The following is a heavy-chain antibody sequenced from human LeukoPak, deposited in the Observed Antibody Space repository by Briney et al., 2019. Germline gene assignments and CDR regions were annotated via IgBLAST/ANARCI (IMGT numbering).Heavy chain of an antibody. D-gene: IGHD6-13*01. J-gene: IGHJ4*02. V-gene: IGHV5-51*01. CDR3: ARQPSSSSWSNFDY. CDR1: GYSFMDYW. Sequence: GESLKISCKGSGYSFMDYWIGWVRQMPGKGPEWMGIIFPHDSDIKYNPSFQGQVTISVDKSISTAYLQWSSLKASDTAMYYCARQPSSSSWSNFDYWGQGTLVTVSS. CDR2: IFPHDSDI.